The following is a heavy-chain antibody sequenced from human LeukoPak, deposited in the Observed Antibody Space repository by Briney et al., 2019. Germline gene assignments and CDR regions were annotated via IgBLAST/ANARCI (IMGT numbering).Heavy chain of an antibody. CDR2: IYYSGST. V-gene: IGHV4-59*11. CDR3: ARVRSDDFGNYYYYYYMDV. CDR1: GGSISSHY. Sequence: SETLSLTCTVSGGSISSHYWSWIRQPPGKGLEWIGYIYYSGSTNYNPSLKSRVTISVDTSKNQFSLKLSSVTAADTAVYYCARVRSDDFGNYYYYYYMDVWGKGTTVTVSS. D-gene: IGHD3-3*01. J-gene: IGHJ6*03.